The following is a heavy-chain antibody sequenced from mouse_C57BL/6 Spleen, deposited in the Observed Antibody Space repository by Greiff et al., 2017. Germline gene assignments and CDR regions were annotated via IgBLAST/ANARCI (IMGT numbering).Heavy chain of an antibody. CDR3: ARDADYAYAMDY. V-gene: IGHV7-1*01. J-gene: IGHJ4*01. D-gene: IGHD2-4*01. Sequence: EVQGVESGGGLVQSGRSLRLSCATSGFTFSDFYMEWVRQAPGKGLEWIAASRNKANDYTTEYSASVKGRFIVSRDTSPSILYLQMNALRAEDTAIYCCARDADYAYAMDYWGQGTSVTVSS. CDR2: SRNKANDYTT. CDR1: GFTFSDFY.